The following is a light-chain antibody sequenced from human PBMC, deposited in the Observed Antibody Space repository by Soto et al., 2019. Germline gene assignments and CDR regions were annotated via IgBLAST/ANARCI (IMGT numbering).Light chain of an antibody. V-gene: IGKV4-1*01. CDR3: QQYYSAPLT. Sequence: DIVMTQSPDALAVSLGERATINCKSSQSVLYSSDNKNYLAWYQQKAGQPPKLLFYWSSTRGSGVPDRFSGSGSGTDFTLSISSLQPEDVATYFCQQYYSAPLTFGGGTKVDIK. J-gene: IGKJ4*01. CDR2: WSS. CDR1: QSVLYSSDNKNY.